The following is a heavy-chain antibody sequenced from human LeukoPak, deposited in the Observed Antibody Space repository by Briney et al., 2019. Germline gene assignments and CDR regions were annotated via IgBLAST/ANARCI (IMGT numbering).Heavy chain of an antibody. CDR3: ARASYSYDINGWVPFDY. J-gene: IGHJ4*02. V-gene: IGHV4-61*02. Sequence: PSETLSLTCTVSGGTISSGSYYWNWIRQPAGKGLEWIGRIYTSGSTSYNPSLKSRVTISGDTSKNQFSLRLSSVTAADTAVYYCARASYSYDINGWVPFDYWGQGTLVTVSS. CDR2: IYTSGST. CDR1: GGTISSGSYY. D-gene: IGHD3-22*01.